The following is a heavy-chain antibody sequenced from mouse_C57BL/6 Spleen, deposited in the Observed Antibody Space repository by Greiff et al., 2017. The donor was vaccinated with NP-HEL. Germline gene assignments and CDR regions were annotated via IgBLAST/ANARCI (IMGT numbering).Heavy chain of an antibody. V-gene: IGHV5-4*01. J-gene: IGHJ3*01. CDR1: GFTFSSYA. CDR3: ARDGKEGFAY. D-gene: IGHD4-1*01. CDR2: ISDGGSYT. Sequence: EVKVVESGGGLVKPGGSLKLSCAASGFTFSSYAMSWVRQTPEKRLEWVATISDGGSYTYYPDNVKGRFTISRDNAKNNLYLQMSHLKSEDTAMYYCARDGKEGFAYWGQGTLVTVSA.